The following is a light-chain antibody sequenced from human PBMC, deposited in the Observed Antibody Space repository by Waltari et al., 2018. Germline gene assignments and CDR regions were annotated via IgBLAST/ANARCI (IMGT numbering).Light chain of an antibody. CDR2: VGTGGFGG. CDR3: GTEHGSGSTFVYV. V-gene: IGLV9-49*01. CDR1: SGYSNYK. Sequence: QPVLTQPPSASASLGASVTLTCTLSSGYSNYKVDWYQQRPGKGPRFVMRVGTGGFGGTKGDDHPDRCSVSGSGLNRFLTIKNIQKEDESDYHCGTEHGSGSTFVYVFGPGTKVTVL. J-gene: IGLJ1*01.